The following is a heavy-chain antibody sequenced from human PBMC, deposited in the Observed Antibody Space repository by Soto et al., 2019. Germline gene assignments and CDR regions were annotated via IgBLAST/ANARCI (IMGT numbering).Heavy chain of an antibody. CDR2: IYWDDDK. V-gene: IGHV2-5*02. CDR3: AHSPVVGATEY. Sequence: QITLKESGPTLVNPTQTLTLTCTFCGLSLSTTGVGVGWFRPPPGKALEWLALIYWDDDKRYRPSLTTRLTITMDTSKNQVVLTMIDMDPVDTATYYCAHSPVVGATEYWGQGTLVTVSS. D-gene: IGHD1-26*01. J-gene: IGHJ4*02. CDR1: GLSLSTTGVG.